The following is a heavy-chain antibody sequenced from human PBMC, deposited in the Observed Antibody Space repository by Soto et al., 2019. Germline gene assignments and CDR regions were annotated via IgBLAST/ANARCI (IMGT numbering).Heavy chain of an antibody. V-gene: IGHV3-15*07. CDR3: TTHYYDSCGLLLHGHDAFDI. D-gene: IGHD3-22*01. Sequence: EVQLVESGGGLVKPGGSLRLSCAASGFTFSNAWMNWVRQAPGKGLEWVGRIKSKTDGGTTDYAAPVKGRFTISRDDSKNTLYLQMNSLKTEDTAVYYCTTHYYDSCGLLLHGHDAFDIWGQGTMVTVSS. CDR1: GFTFSNAW. J-gene: IGHJ3*02. CDR2: IKSKTDGGTT.